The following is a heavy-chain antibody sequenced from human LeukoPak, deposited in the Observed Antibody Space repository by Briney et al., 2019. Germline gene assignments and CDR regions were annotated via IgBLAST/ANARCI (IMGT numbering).Heavy chain of an antibody. V-gene: IGHV1-2*04. Sequence: ASVKVSCKASGYTFTDYYIHWLRQAPGQGLEWMGWINPNNGGTDYAQKFQGWVTMTRDTSISTAYMELSRLRSDDTAFYYCARERIVAAGEFDPWGQGTLVTVSS. J-gene: IGHJ5*02. CDR1: GYTFTDYY. D-gene: IGHD6-13*01. CDR2: INPNNGGT. CDR3: ARERIVAAGEFDP.